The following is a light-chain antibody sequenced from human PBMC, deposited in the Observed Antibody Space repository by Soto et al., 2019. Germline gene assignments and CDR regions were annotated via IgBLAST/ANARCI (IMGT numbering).Light chain of an antibody. CDR2: AAS. V-gene: IGKV1-6*01. J-gene: IGKJ1*01. Sequence: AIQMTQSPSSLSAAVGDRVTITCHATQGIRNDLGWYQQKPGKAHKLLIYAASSLQSGVPSRFSGSGSGTDFTLTISSLQPEDFSTYFCLQDYNYPRTFGQGTKVDI. CDR3: LQDYNYPRT. CDR1: QGIRND.